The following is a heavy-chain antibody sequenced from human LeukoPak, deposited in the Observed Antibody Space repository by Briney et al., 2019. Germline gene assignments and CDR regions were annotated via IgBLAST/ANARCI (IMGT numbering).Heavy chain of an antibody. J-gene: IGHJ4*02. CDR3: ARHNAYGPCDS. V-gene: IGHV4-34*01. Sequence: PSETLPLTCAVYGGSFSGYYWSWIRQPPGKGLEWIGEINHSGSTNYNPSLKSRVTISVDTSKNQFSLKLSSVTAADTAMYYCARHNAYGPCDSWGQGTLVTVSS. D-gene: IGHD3-10*01. CDR1: GGSFSGYY. CDR2: INHSGST.